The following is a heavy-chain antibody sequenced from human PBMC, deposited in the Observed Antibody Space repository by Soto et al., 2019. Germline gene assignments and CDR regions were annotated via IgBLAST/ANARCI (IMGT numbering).Heavy chain of an antibody. D-gene: IGHD3-10*01. CDR1: GFPFSNSA. J-gene: IGHJ4*02. CDR2: SSGSGGST. CDR3: AKDNTGRLPPPSVDY. Sequence: PGGSLRLSCAASGFPFSNSAMSWVRQAPGKGLEWVSASSGSGGSTYYADSVKGRFTISRGNSENTLYLQMNSLRAEDTAVYYCAKDNTGRLPPPSVDYWGQGTLVTVSS. V-gene: IGHV3-23*01.